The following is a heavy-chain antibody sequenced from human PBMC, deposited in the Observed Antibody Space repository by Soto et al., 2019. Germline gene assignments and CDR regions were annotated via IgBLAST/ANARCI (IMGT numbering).Heavy chain of an antibody. CDR1: GYTFTGYY. J-gene: IGHJ4*02. CDR2: INPNSGGT. Sequence: SAKVSCKASGYTFTGYYMHWVRQAPGHGLEWMGWINPNSGGTNYAQKFQGRVTMTRDTSISTAYMELSRLRSDDTAVYYCARPDCSGGSCYGVFDYWGQGTLVTVSS. D-gene: IGHD2-15*01. CDR3: ARPDCSGGSCYGVFDY. V-gene: IGHV1-2*02.